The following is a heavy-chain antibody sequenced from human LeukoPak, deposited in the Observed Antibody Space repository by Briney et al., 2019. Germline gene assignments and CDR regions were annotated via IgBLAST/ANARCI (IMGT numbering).Heavy chain of an antibody. Sequence: HPGGSLRLSCAASGFTFSSYAMSWVRQAPGKGLEWVSDISGSGGSTYYADSVKGRFTISRDNSKNTLYLQMNSLRAEDTAVYYCAKARGYDLEYYFDYWGQGTLVTVSS. V-gene: IGHV3-23*01. CDR2: ISGSGGST. CDR3: AKARGYDLEYYFDY. D-gene: IGHD5-12*01. J-gene: IGHJ4*02. CDR1: GFTFSSYA.